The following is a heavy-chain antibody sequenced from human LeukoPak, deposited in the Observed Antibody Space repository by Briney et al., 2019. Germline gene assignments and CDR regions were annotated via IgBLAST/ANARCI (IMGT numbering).Heavy chain of an antibody. D-gene: IGHD2-15*01. CDR1: GYRFTTYW. V-gene: IGHV5-51*01. J-gene: IGHJ6*02. CDR2: IYPGDSAT. Sequence: GESLQISCQGSGYRFTTYWIGWVRQVPGKGLEWMGIIYPGDSATRYSPSFQGQVTISADRSISPAYLQWSSLKASDTAIYYCARQGCSGGSCYPPTYYYGMDVWGHGTTVTVSS. CDR3: ARQGCSGGSCYPPTYYYGMDV.